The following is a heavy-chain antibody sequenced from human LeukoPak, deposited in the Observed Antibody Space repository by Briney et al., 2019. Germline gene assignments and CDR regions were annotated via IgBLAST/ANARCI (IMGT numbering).Heavy chain of an antibody. Sequence: GGSLRLSCAASGFTFSSYEMNWVRQAPGKGLEWVAVISYDGSNKYYADSVKGRFTISRDNSKNPLYLQMNSLRAEDTAVYYCAKDLGYCSSTSCEAYWGQGTLVTVSS. CDR3: AKDLGYCSSTSCEAY. J-gene: IGHJ4*02. CDR2: ISYDGSNK. V-gene: IGHV3-30*18. CDR1: GFTFSSYE. D-gene: IGHD2-2*01.